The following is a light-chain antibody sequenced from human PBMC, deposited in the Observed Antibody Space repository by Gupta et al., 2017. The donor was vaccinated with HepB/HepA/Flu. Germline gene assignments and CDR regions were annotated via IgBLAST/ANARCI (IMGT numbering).Light chain of an antibody. Sequence: SVLTQTPPASGTPGQRVAISCSGTSSNIGNNYVYWYQHLPGTGPKLLIESTSQRPSGVPDRFSGSKSGTSASLAISGLRSEDEGDYYCAAWDDSVSSLLLGGGTKLTVL. CDR3: AAWDDSVSSLL. J-gene: IGLJ2*01. CDR1: SSNIGNNY. V-gene: IGLV1-47*02. CDR2: STS.